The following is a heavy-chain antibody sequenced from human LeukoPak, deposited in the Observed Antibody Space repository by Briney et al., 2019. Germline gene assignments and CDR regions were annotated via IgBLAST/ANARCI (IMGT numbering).Heavy chain of an antibody. D-gene: IGHD2-15*01. J-gene: IGHJ4*02. CDR2: ILSDGSKE. CDR3: AKHVVVVAATHFDY. V-gene: IGHV3-33*06. CDR1: GFTFSSYG. Sequence: GGSLRLSCAASGFTFSSYGMHWVRQAPGKGLEWVAVILSDGSKEFYTDSVKGRFTISRDNSKNTLYLQMNSLRAEDTAVYYCAKHVVVVAATHFDYWGQGTLVTVSS.